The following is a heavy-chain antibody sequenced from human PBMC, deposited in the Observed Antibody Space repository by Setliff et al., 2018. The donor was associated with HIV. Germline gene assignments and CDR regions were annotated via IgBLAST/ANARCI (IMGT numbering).Heavy chain of an antibody. CDR2: ISSSSDYI. Sequence: PGVSLRLSCEVSGFTFSSYNMNWVRQAPGKGLEWVSSISSSSDYIYYADSVKGRFTISRDNAKNSLYLQMNSLRAEDTAVYYCARERGAYDYVWGTYEKQFDYWGQGTLVTAPQ. D-gene: IGHD3-16*01. V-gene: IGHV3-21*01. CDR3: ARERGAYDYVWGTYEKQFDY. J-gene: IGHJ4*02. CDR1: GFTFSSYN.